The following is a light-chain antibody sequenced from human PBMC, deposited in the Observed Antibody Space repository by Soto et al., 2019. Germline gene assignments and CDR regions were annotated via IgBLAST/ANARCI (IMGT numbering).Light chain of an antibody. Sequence: DIQMTQSPSSLSASVGDRVTITCQASQDISNYLNWYQQKPGKAPKLLIYDASNLETGVPSRFSESGSGTDFTFTISSLQPEDIATYYCQQYDNLSPYTFGQGTKLEIK. CDR1: QDISNY. J-gene: IGKJ2*01. V-gene: IGKV1-33*01. CDR2: DAS. CDR3: QQYDNLSPYT.